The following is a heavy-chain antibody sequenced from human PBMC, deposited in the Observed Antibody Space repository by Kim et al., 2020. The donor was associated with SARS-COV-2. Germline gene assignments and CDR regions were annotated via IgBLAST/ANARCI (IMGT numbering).Heavy chain of an antibody. CDR1: GYTFTSYF. Sequence: ASVKVSCKASGYTFTSYFMHWVRQAPGQGLEWMGIINPSGGSTSYAQKFQGRVTMTRDTSTSTVYMELSSLRSEDTAVYYCAREEGAAGTRAIYYYYYGMDVWGQGTTVTVSS. D-gene: IGHD6-13*01. CDR2: INPSGGST. V-gene: IGHV1-46*01. CDR3: AREEGAAGTRAIYYYYYGMDV. J-gene: IGHJ6*02.